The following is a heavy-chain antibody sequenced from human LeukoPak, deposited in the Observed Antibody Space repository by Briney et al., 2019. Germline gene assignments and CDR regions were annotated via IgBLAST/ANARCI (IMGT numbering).Heavy chain of an antibody. CDR1: GFTFSSYA. CDR3: ARCSGGSCYYYFDY. Sequence: GGSLRLSXAASGFTFSSYAMSWVGQAPGKGLEWVSAISGSGGSTYYADSVKGRFTISRDNSKNTLYLQMNSLRAEDTAVYYCARCSGGSCYYYFDYWGQGTLVTVSS. V-gene: IGHV3-23*01. D-gene: IGHD2-15*01. CDR2: ISGSGGST. J-gene: IGHJ4*02.